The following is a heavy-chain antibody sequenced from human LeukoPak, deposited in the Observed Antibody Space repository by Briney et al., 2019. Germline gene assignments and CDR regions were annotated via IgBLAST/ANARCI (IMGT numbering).Heavy chain of an antibody. V-gene: IGHV3-66*02. Sequence: QPGGSLRLSCAASGFTVSSNYMSWVRPAPGKGLEWVSVIYRGGSTYYAAAVKGRCTISRDNSKNTLYLQMNSLRAEDTAMYYCARDSVEVAGHYGLWGQGTLVTVSS. CDR3: ARDSVEVAGHYGL. D-gene: IGHD6-19*01. CDR1: GFTVSSNY. J-gene: IGHJ4*02. CDR2: IYRGGST.